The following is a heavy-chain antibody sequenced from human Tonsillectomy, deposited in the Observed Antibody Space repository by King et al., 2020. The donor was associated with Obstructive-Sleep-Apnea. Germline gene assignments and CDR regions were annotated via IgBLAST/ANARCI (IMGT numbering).Heavy chain of an antibody. Sequence: VQLVESGGGLVQPGGSLRPSCTVSGFTFSNFWMTCVRQAPGKGLEWVANIKQDGGEKDYVDSVKGRFTTSRDNAKNSLYVQMNSLRAEDTAVYYCARDRPRDDYGDLHEVYWGQGTLVTVSS. J-gene: IGHJ4*02. CDR3: ARDRPRDDYGDLHEVY. CDR1: GFTFSNFW. D-gene: IGHD4-17*01. V-gene: IGHV3-7*01. CDR2: IKQDGGEK.